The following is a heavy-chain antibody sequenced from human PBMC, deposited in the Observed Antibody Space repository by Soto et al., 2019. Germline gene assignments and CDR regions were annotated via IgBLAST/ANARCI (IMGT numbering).Heavy chain of an antibody. CDR3: ARGPNYYDSSGYSYYFDY. V-gene: IGHV4-31*03. J-gene: IGHJ4*02. CDR2: IYYSGST. CDR1: GGSISSGGYY. Sequence: PSETLSLTCTVSGGSISSGGYYWSWIRQHPGKGLEWIGYIYYSGSTYYNPSLKSRVTISVDTSKNYFSLKLSSVTAADTAVFYCARGPNYYDSSGYSYYFDYWGQGTLVTVSS. D-gene: IGHD3-22*01.